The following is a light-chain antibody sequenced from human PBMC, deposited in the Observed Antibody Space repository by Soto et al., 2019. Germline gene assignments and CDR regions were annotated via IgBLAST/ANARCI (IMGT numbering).Light chain of an antibody. J-gene: IGKJ5*01. CDR3: QRFGKSPQIS. V-gene: IGKV3-20*01. CDR1: QSVTSSY. Sequence: EIVLTQSPGTLSLSPGERATLSCRASQSVTSSYLAWYQHKPGQAPRLLIYGASSRATGIPDRFSGSGFGTDFTLTISRLEPEDFAVYYCQRFGKSPQISFGHGTRLEIK. CDR2: GAS.